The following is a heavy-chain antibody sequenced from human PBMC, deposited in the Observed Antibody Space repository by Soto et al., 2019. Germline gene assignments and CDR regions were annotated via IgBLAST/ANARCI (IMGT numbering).Heavy chain of an antibody. CDR2: IYYSGST. Sequence: PSETLSLTCTVSGGSISSYYWSWIRQPPGKGLEWIGYIYYSGSTNYNPSLKSRVTISVDTSKNQFSLKLSSVTAADTAVYYCARSYYYDSSGGEDYWGQGTLVTVSS. J-gene: IGHJ4*02. V-gene: IGHV4-59*01. CDR3: ARSYYYDSSGGEDY. D-gene: IGHD3-22*01. CDR1: GGSISSYY.